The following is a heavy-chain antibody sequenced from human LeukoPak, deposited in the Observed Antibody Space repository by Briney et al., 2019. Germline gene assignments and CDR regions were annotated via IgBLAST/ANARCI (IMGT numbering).Heavy chain of an antibody. V-gene: IGHV1-69*04. Sequence: SVKVSCKASGGTFSSYAISWVRQAPGQGLEWMGRIIPILGIANYAQKFQGRVTITADKSTSTAYMELSSLRSEDTAVYYCARGPGTTVRAYYYYGMDVWGQGATVTVSS. CDR1: GGTFSSYA. CDR3: ARGPGTTVRAYYYYGMDV. D-gene: IGHD4-17*01. CDR2: IIPILGIA. J-gene: IGHJ6*02.